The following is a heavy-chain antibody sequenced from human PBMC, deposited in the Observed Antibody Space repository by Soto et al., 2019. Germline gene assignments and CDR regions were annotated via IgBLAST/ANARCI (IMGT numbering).Heavy chain of an antibody. CDR3: ARVTQIISGYSSGWYRWFDP. D-gene: IGHD6-19*01. Sequence: ASVKVSCKASGYTFTGYYMHWVRQAPGQGLEWMGWINPNSGGTNYAQKFQGRVTMTRDTSISTAYMELSRLRSDDTAVYYCARVTQIISGYSSGWYRWFDPWGQGTLVTVSS. J-gene: IGHJ5*02. CDR1: GYTFTGYY. V-gene: IGHV1-2*02. CDR2: INPNSGGT.